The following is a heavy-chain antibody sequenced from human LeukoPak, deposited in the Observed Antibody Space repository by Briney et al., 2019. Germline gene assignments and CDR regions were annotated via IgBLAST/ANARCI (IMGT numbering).Heavy chain of an antibody. CDR1: GGSISTYY. J-gene: IGHJ6*03. CDR2: IYYSGST. V-gene: IGHV4-59*01. Sequence: SETLSLTCTVSGGSISTYYWSWIRQPPGKGLEYIGYIYYSGSTNYSPSLKSRLTISVDTSKSQFSLELSSVTAADTAVYYCARARTTTNYYYYMDVWGKGTTVTVSS. CDR3: ARARTTTNYYYYMDV. D-gene: IGHD4-17*01.